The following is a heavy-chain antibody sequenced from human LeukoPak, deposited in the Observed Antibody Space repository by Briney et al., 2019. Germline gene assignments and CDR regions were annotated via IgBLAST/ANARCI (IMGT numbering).Heavy chain of an antibody. J-gene: IGHJ4*02. CDR2: INAGNGNT. D-gene: IGHD6-6*01. CDR1: GYTFTSYA. Sequence: ASVKVSCKASGYTFTSYAMHWVRQAPGQRLEWMGWINAGNGNTKYAQKLQGRVTMTTDTSTSTAYMELRSLRSDDTAVYYCARVRYSGSSSGSDYWGQGTLVTVSS. V-gene: IGHV1-3*01. CDR3: ARVRYSGSSSGSDY.